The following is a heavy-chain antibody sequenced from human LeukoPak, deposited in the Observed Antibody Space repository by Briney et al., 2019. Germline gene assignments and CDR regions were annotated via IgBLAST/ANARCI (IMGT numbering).Heavy chain of an antibody. CDR1: GGTFSSYT. J-gene: IGHJ3*02. CDR3: ARDRTPYCSSTSCYDAFDI. V-gene: IGHV1-69*04. CDR2: IIHILGIA. D-gene: IGHD2-2*01. Sequence: GASVKVSCKASGGTFSSYTISWVRQAPGQGLEWMGRIIHILGIANYAQQFQGRVTITADKSTSTAYMELSSLRSEDTAVYYCARDRTPYCSSTSCYDAFDIWGQGTMVTVSS.